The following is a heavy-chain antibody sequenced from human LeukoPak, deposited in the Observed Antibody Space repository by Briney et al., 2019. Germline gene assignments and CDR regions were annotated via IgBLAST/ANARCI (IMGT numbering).Heavy chain of an antibody. Sequence: SETLSLTCTVSGYSISSGYYWGWIRLPPGKGLEWIGSFFHSGSTYYNPSLKSRVTISVDTSKNQFSLKLSSVTAADTAVYYCARGGIPDIVVVPAAIPYYYYYMDVWGKGTTVTVSS. D-gene: IGHD2-2*01. CDR2: FFHSGST. CDR3: ARGGIPDIVVVPAAIPYYYYYMDV. V-gene: IGHV4-38-2*02. J-gene: IGHJ6*03. CDR1: GYSISSGYY.